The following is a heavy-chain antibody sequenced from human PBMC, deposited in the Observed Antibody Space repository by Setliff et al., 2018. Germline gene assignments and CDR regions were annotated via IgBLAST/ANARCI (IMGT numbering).Heavy chain of an antibody. CDR3: ARGGYSYGY. V-gene: IGHV4-34*01. CDR1: GGSFSGYY. Sequence: SETLSLTCAVYGGSFSGYYWSWIRQPPGKGLEWIGEINHSGSTNYNPSLKSRVTISVDTSKNQFSLKLSSVTAADTAVYYCARGGYSYGYWGQGTLVTVSS. CDR2: INHSGST. D-gene: IGHD5-18*01. J-gene: IGHJ4*02.